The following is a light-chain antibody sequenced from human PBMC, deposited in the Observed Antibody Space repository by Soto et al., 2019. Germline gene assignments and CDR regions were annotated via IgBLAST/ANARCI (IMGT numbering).Light chain of an antibody. CDR1: SGHSSYA. CDR3: QTWGTGTVV. Sequence: QSVLTQSPSASASLGASVKLTCTLSSGHSSYAIAWHQQQPEKGPRYLMKLNSDGSHRKGDRIPDRFSGSSSEAERYLSISSLQSEDEADYYCQTWGTGTVVFGGGTKLTVL. V-gene: IGLV4-69*01. CDR2: LNSDGSH. J-gene: IGLJ2*01.